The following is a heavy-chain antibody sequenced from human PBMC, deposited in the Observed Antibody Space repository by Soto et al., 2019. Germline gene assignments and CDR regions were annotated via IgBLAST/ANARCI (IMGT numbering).Heavy chain of an antibody. CDR1: GFTFSSYG. Sequence: GGSLRLSCAASGFTFSSYGMHWVRQAPGKGLEWVAVISYDGSNKYYADSVKGRFTISRDNSKNTLYLQMNSLRAEDTAVYYCAKPGGDWIITKRSEYYFDYWGQGTLVTVSS. V-gene: IGHV3-30*18. CDR2: ISYDGSNK. J-gene: IGHJ4*02. D-gene: IGHD2-21*02. CDR3: AKPGGDWIITKRSEYYFDY.